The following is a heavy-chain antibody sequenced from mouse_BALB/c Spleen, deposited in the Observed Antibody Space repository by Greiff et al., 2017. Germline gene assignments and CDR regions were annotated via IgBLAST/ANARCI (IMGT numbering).Heavy chain of an antibody. V-gene: IGHV1-69*02. CDR2: IYPSDSYT. CDR3: TRGDYGRAWFAY. Sequence: QVQLQQPGAELVRPGASVKLSCKASGYTFTSYWINWVKQRPGQGLEWIGNIYPSDSYTNYNQKFKDKATLTVDKSSSTAYMQLSSPTSEDSAVYYCTRGDYGRAWFAYWGQGTLVTVSA. J-gene: IGHJ3*01. CDR1: GYTFTSYW. D-gene: IGHD1-2*01.